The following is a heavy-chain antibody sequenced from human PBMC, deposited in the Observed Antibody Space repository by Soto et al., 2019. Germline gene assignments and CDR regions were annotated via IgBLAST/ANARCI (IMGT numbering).Heavy chain of an antibody. D-gene: IGHD6-6*01. CDR1: GFTFSSYG. J-gene: IGHJ4*02. Sequence: QVQLVESGGGVVQPGRSLRLSCAASGFTFSSYGMHWVRQAPGKGLEWVAVISYDGSNKYYADSVKGRFTISRDNSKNTLYLEMERLRAEDKAVYYCAKDQMDVEYSSSSRMGYFDYWGQGTLVTVSS. CDR2: ISYDGSNK. CDR3: AKDQMDVEYSSSSRMGYFDY. V-gene: IGHV3-30*18.